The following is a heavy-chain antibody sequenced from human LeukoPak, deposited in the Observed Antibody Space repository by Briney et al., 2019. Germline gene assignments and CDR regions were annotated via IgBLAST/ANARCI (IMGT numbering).Heavy chain of an antibody. CDR3: ARGQRGTNAFDI. Sequence: PSETLSLTCTVSGGSISSYYWSWIRQPPGKGLEWIGYIYYSGSTNYNPSLKSRVTMSVDTSKNQVSVKLSSVTAADTAVYFCARGQRGTNAFDIWGQGTMVTVSS. CDR1: GGSISSYY. J-gene: IGHJ3*02. V-gene: IGHV4-59*12. CDR2: IYYSGST.